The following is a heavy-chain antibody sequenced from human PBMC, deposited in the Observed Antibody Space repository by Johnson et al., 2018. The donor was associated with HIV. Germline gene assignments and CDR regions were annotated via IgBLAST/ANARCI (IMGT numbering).Heavy chain of an antibody. J-gene: IGHJ3*02. Sequence: VQLVESGGGLVQPGGSLRLSCAASGFTFSSYDMHWVRQATGKGLEWVSAIGTAGDTYYPGSVKGRFTISRENAKNSLYLQMNSLRAGDTAVYYCARGSLMTQWLRGDDAFDIWGQGTMVTVSS. CDR3: ARGSLMTQWLRGDDAFDI. V-gene: IGHV3-13*01. CDR1: GFTFSSYD. D-gene: IGHD6-19*01. CDR2: IGTAGDT.